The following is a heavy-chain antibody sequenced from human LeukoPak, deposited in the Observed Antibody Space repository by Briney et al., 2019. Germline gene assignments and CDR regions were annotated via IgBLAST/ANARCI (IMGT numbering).Heavy chain of an antibody. CDR2: IRSKTHGETT. Sequence: GGSLRLSCTASGFTFVDYAMTWIRQAPGKGLEWVSFIRSKTHGETTEYAASVKGRFIISRDDSNSIAYLQMNSLKTEDTALYYCTTGPYYESSGYRLDYWDQGNLVTVSS. CDR1: GFTFVDYA. CDR3: TTGPYYESSGYRLDY. J-gene: IGHJ4*02. D-gene: IGHD3-22*01. V-gene: IGHV3-49*03.